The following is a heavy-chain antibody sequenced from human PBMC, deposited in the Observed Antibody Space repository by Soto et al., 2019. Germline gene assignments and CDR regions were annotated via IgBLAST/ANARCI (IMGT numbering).Heavy chain of an antibody. CDR3: ARVGYSYGYSPDAFDI. V-gene: IGHV1-46*01. Sequence: GASVKVSCKASGYTFTSYYMHWVRQAPGQGLEWMGIINPSGGSTSYAQKFQGRVTMTRDTSTSTVYMELSSLRSEDTAVYYCARVGYSYGYSPDAFDIWGQVTMVTVSS. CDR2: INPSGGST. D-gene: IGHD5-18*01. CDR1: GYTFTSYY. J-gene: IGHJ3*02.